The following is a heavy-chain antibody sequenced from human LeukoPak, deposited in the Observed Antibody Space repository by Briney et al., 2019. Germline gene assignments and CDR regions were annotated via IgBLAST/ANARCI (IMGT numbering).Heavy chain of an antibody. CDR2: ISYDGSNK. CDR1: GFTFSSYG. CDR3: AKGWQIATIMTYFDY. Sequence: GGSLSLSCAASGFTFSSYGMHWVRQAPGKGLEWVAVISYDGSNKYYADSVKGRFTISRDNSKNTLYLQMNSLRAEDTAVYYCAKGWQIATIMTYFDYWGQGTLVTVSS. V-gene: IGHV3-30*18. J-gene: IGHJ4*02. D-gene: IGHD5-24*01.